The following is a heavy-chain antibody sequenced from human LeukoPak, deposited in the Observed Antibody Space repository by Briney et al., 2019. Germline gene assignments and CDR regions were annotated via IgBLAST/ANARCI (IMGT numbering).Heavy chain of an antibody. CDR1: RFQFSSYA. CDR2: IKGGGSQK. D-gene: IGHD5-12*01. J-gene: IGHJ4*02. V-gene: IGHV3-7*03. CDR3: ARNRGWLQFDY. Sequence: GGSLRLSCVASRFQFSSYAMSWVRQAPGKGLEWVAHIKGGGSQKYYVDSVKGRFTISRDNAKTSLYLQMDSLRAEDTAVYYCARNRGWLQFDYWGQGTLVTVSS.